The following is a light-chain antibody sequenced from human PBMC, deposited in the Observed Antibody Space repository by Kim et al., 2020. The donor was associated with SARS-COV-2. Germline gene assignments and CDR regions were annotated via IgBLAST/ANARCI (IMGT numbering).Light chain of an antibody. J-gene: IGLJ1*01. Sequence: SYELTQPPSVSVAPGKTARINWGGIDIGSKSVHWYQQRPGQAPVLVIYYDSDRPSGIPERFSGSNSENSATLTINRVEAGDEADYYCQVWDSSSDHLVFGTGTKVTVL. CDR3: QVWDSSSDHLV. CDR2: YDS. V-gene: IGLV3-21*04. CDR1: DIGSKS.